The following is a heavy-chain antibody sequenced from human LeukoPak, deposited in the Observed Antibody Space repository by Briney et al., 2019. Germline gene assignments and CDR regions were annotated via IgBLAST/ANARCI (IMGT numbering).Heavy chain of an antibody. J-gene: IGHJ5*02. CDR1: GFNFSNAW. CDR3: TTEVDTSMXX. D-gene: IGHD5-18*01. Sequence: PGGSLRLSCAASGFNFSNAWLSWVRQAPGQGLEWVGRIKSKTDGGQTDYAAPVKGRFTISRDDSKNTLYLQMNSLKTEDTALYYCTTEVDTSMXXWGQXXLVT. V-gene: IGHV3-15*01. CDR2: IKSKTDGGQT.